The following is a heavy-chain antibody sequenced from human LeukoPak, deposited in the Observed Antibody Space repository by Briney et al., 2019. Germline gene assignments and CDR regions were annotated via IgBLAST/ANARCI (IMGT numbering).Heavy chain of an antibody. CDR3: ARINCSGDSCNKTPDY. J-gene: IGHJ4*02. V-gene: IGHV4-59*01. CDR2: IYYSGRN. CDR1: GVSITDYY. D-gene: IGHD2-15*01. Sequence: SVTLSLTCTVSGVSITDYYWSWIRQPPGKGLECIGNIYYSGRNNYNPSLKSRVTISLDTSKNQYSLKLSSVTAADTAVYYCARINCSGDSCNKTPDYWGQGTLATVSS.